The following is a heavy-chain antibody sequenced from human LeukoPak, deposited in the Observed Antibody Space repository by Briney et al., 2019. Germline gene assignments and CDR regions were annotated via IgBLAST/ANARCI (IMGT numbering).Heavy chain of an antibody. J-gene: IGHJ4*02. CDR2: ISYDGSNK. CDR3: ARVRAIYSSIDY. CDR1: GFTFSSYA. Sequence: GRSLRLSCTASGFTFSSYAMHWVRQAPGKGLEWVAVISYDGSNKYYADSVKGRFTISRDNSKNTLYLQMNSLRAEDTAVYYCARVRAIYSSIDYWGQGTLVTVSS. V-gene: IGHV3-30-3*01. D-gene: IGHD2-15*01.